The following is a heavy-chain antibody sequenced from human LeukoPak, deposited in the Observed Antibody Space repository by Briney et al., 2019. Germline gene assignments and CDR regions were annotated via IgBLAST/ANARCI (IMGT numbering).Heavy chain of an antibody. D-gene: IGHD6-13*01. CDR1: GFTFSSYA. CDR3: SKAAGGDSFDY. Sequence: PGRSLRLSCAASGFTFSSYAMHWVRQAPGKGLEWVAVISYDGSNKYYADSVKGRFTISRDNSKNTLYLQMNSLRAEDTAVYYCSKAAGGDSFDYWGQGTLVTVSS. J-gene: IGHJ4*02. CDR2: ISYDGSNK. V-gene: IGHV3-30-3*01.